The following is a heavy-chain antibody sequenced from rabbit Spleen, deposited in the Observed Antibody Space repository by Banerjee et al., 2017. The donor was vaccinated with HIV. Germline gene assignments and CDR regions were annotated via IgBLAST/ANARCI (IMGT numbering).Heavy chain of an antibody. CDR2: IEPVFGVT. Sequence: QVKESGGGLVQPGGSLKLSCKASGFDFSRYYMSWVRQAPGKGLEWIGYIEPVFGVTYYASWVNGRFTISSHNAQNMLYLQLNSLTAADTATYFCVRGASSSGYYSLWGQGTLVTVS. CDR1: GFDFSRYY. J-gene: IGHJ3*01. D-gene: IGHD1-1*01. V-gene: IGHV1S7*01. CDR3: VRGASSSGYYSL.